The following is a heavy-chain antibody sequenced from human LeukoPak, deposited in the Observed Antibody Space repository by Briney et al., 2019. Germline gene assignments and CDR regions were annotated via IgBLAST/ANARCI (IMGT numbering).Heavy chain of an antibody. CDR3: ARDLTPYHYDSSGNPGDY. Sequence: ASVKVSCKASGYTFTSYGISWVRQAPGQGLEWMGWISAYNGNTNYAQKLQGRVTMTTDTSTSTAYMELRSLRSDDTAVYYCARDLTPYHYDSSGNPGDYWGQGTLVTVSS. CDR2: ISAYNGNT. V-gene: IGHV1-18*01. CDR1: GYTFTSYG. D-gene: IGHD3-22*01. J-gene: IGHJ4*02.